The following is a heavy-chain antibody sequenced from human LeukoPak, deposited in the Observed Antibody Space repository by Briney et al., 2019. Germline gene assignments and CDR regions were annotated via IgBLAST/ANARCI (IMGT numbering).Heavy chain of an antibody. V-gene: IGHV3-74*01. CDR3: ARERCLGTSRSRGLDV. CDR1: RFTLSSYW. Sequence: GGSLRLTCVASRFTLSSYWMNWVRQAPGKGLVWVALTNYDGSYTDYADSVKGRFIISRDNAKNTLYLQMNSLRAEDTAIIFCARERCLGTSRSRGLDVWGQGTTVTVSS. CDR2: TNYDGSYT. D-gene: IGHD2-2*01. J-gene: IGHJ6*02.